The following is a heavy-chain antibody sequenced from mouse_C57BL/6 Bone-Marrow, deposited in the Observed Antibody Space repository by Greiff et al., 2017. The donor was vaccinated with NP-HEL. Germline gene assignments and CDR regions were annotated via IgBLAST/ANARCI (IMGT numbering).Heavy chain of an antibody. Sequence: EVKLVESEGGLVQPGSSMKLSCTASGFTFSDYYMAWVRQVPEKGLEWVANINYDGSSTYYLDSLKSRFIISRDNAKNILYLQMSSLKSEDTATYYCARGLTGTDYYAMDYWGQGTSVTVSS. J-gene: IGHJ4*01. CDR2: INYDGSST. CDR3: ARGLTGTDYYAMDY. V-gene: IGHV5-16*01. D-gene: IGHD4-1*01. CDR1: GFTFSDYY.